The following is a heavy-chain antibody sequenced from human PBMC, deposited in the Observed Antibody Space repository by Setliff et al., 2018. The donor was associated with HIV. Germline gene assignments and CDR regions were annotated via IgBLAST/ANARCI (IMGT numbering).Heavy chain of an antibody. D-gene: IGHD6-19*01. CDR1: GFAFSGHQ. Sequence: GGSLRLSCAASGFAFSGHQMSWVRQAPGKGLESVANVKQDGTETLYVDSVKGRFTISRDNANNLVYLQMDSLRVEDTGFYYCARDPYWLEGYFDYWGPGTLVTVSS. CDR2: VKQDGTET. V-gene: IGHV3-7*01. J-gene: IGHJ4*02. CDR3: ARDPYWLEGYFDY.